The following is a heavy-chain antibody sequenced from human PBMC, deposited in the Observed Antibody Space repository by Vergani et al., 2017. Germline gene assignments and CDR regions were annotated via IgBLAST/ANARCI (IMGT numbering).Heavy chain of an antibody. CDR3: ARSLSRDGYIG. V-gene: IGHV1-24*01. Sequence: QVQLVQSGAEVKKPGASVKVSCKVSGYTLTELSMHWVRQAPGKGLEWMGGFDPEDGETIYAQKFQGRVTMTRDTSTSTVYMELSSLRSEDTAVYYCARSLSRDGYIGWGQGTLVTVSS. D-gene: IGHD5-24*01. CDR2: FDPEDGET. CDR1: GYTLTELS. J-gene: IGHJ4*02.